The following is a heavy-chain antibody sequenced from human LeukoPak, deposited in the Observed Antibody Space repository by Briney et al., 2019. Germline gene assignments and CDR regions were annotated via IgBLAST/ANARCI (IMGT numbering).Heavy chain of an antibody. V-gene: IGHV4-30-4*07. Sequence: PSQTLSLTCTVSGGSISSGSYSWSWIRQPPGKGLEWIGYIYYSGSTYYNPSLKSRVTISVDTSKNQFSLKLSSVTAADTAVYYCARDLGLGAFDIWGQGTMVTVSS. J-gene: IGHJ3*02. CDR3: ARDLGLGAFDI. D-gene: IGHD1-26*01. CDR1: GGSISSGSYS. CDR2: IYYSGST.